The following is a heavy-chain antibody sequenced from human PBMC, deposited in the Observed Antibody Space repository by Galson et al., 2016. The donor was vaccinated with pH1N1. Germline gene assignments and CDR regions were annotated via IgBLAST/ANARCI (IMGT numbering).Heavy chain of an antibody. Sequence: ETLSLTCTVSGGSISSSSYYWDWIRQPPGKGLEWIGSIYYSGSTYYSPSLKSRVTISVDTSKNQFSLKLSSVTAADTAVYYCARRGIGEFLYYFDYWGQGTLVTVSS. J-gene: IGHJ4*02. CDR3: ARRGIGEFLYYFDY. CDR2: IYYSGST. V-gene: IGHV4-39*01. D-gene: IGHD3-10*01. CDR1: GGSISSSSYY.